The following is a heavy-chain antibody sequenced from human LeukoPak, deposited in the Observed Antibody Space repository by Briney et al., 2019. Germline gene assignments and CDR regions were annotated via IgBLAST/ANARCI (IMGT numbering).Heavy chain of an antibody. CDR2: ISYDGSNK. J-gene: IGHJ4*02. Sequence: GSLRLSCVASGFSLSGYWMHWVRQAPGKGLEWVAVISYDGSNKYYADSVKGRFTISRDNSKNTLYLQMNSLRAEDTAVYYCAKQLGYCSDGSCYFPYWGQGTLVTVSS. D-gene: IGHD2-15*01. CDR3: AKQLGYCSDGSCYFPY. V-gene: IGHV3-30*18. CDR1: GFSLSGYW.